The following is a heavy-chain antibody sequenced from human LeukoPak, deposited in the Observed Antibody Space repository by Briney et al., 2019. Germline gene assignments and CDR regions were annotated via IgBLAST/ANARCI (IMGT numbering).Heavy chain of an antibody. V-gene: IGHV5-51*01. CDR2: IYPDDSNT. J-gene: IGHJ5*02. CDR1: GYNFPIYW. D-gene: IGHD4-17*01. Sequence: GESLKISCQGSGYNFPIYWIGWVRQMPGQGLEWMGIIYPDDSNTIYGPSFQGQVTISADKSINTAYLEWSSLKASDTAMYYCARLTFYGDSANWFDPWGQGTLVTVSS. CDR3: ARLTFYGDSANWFDP.